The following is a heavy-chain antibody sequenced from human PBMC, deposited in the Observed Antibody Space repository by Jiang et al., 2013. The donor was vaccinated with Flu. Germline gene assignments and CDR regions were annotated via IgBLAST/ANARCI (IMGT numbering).Heavy chain of an antibody. V-gene: IGHV3-74*01. D-gene: IGHD2-8*01. CDR3: ARGIFSQSPGCTSH. J-gene: IGHJ4*02. Sequence: GVVQPGRSLRLSCAASGFTFSGYWMHWVRQAPGKGLTWVSRINSDGTTTTYADSVKGRFTISRDNAKNTLYLQMNSLRAEDTAVYYCARGIFSQSPGCTSHWGQGTLVTVSS. CDR2: INSDGTTT. CDR1: GFTFSGYW.